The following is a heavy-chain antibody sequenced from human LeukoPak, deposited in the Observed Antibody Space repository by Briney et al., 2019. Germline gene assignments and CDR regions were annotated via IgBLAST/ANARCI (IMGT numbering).Heavy chain of an antibody. Sequence: GASVKVSCKASGYTFNGYGINWVRQAPGQGLEWLGWISPYKDTPYYTPQVQGRVTLTIDTSTSTAHMELRSLRSDDTAVYYCARADGGYYYYYMDVWGKGTTVTVSS. CDR1: GYTFNGYG. V-gene: IGHV1-18*01. J-gene: IGHJ6*03. CDR2: ISPYKDTP. CDR3: ARADGGYYYYYMDV. D-gene: IGHD3-10*01.